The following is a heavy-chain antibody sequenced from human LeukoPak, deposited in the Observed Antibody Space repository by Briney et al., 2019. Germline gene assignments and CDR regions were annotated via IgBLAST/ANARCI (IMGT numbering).Heavy chain of an antibody. CDR2: ISAYNGNT. Sequence: ASVKVSCKASGYTFTTYGISWVRQAPGQGLEWMGWISAYNGNTNYAQKFQGRVTMTPDTSTSTAYMELRSLRSDDTAVYYCAREFRYCISTSCPPAWFDPWGQGTLVTVSS. CDR3: AREFRYCISTSCPPAWFDP. CDR1: GYTFTTYG. J-gene: IGHJ5*02. D-gene: IGHD2-2*01. V-gene: IGHV1-18*01.